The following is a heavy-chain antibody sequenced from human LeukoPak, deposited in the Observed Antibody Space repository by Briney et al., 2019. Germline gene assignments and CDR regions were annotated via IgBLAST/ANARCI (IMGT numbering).Heavy chain of an antibody. CDR2: INHSGST. CDR1: GGSFSGYY. Sequence: PSETLSLTCAVYGGSFSGYYCSWIRQPPGKGLEWIGEINHSGSTNYNPSLKSRVTISVDTSKNQFSLKLSSVTAADTAVYYCARRYSWGSGYYPSYYFDYWGQGTLVTVSS. CDR3: ARRYSWGSGYYPSYYFDY. V-gene: IGHV4-34*01. J-gene: IGHJ4*02. D-gene: IGHD3-22*01.